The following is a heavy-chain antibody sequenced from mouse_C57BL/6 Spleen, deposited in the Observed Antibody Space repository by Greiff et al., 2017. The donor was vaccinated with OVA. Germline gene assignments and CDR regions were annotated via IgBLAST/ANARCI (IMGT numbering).Heavy chain of an antibody. CDR1: GYTFTSYG. J-gene: IGHJ3*01. CDR3: AHYYSNYPFAY. Sequence: VQLQQSGAELARPGASVKLSCKASGYTFTSYGISWVKQRTGQGLEWIGEIYPRSGNTYYNEKFKGKATLTADKSSSTAYMELRSLTSEDSAVYFCAHYYSNYPFAYWGQVTLVTVSA. CDR2: IYPRSGNT. V-gene: IGHV1-81*01. D-gene: IGHD2-5*01.